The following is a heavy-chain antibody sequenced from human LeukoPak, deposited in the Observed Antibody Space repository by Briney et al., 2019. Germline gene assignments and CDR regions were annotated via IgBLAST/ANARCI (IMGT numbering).Heavy chain of an antibody. V-gene: IGHV1-69*13. D-gene: IGHD3-9*01. Sequence: SVKVSCKASGCTFSSYAISWVRQPPGQGLEWMGGIIPIFGTANYAQKFQGRVTITADESTSTAYMELSSLRSEDTAVYYCATAFMTGGGDYWGQGTLVTVSS. CDR1: GCTFSSYA. CDR2: IIPIFGTA. J-gene: IGHJ4*02. CDR3: ATAFMTGGGDY.